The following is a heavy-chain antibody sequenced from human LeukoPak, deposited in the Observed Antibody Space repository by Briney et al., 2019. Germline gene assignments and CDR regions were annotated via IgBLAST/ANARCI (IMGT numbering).Heavy chain of an antibody. CDR1: GGSISSGSYY. CDR3: VRSDYGVNDY. Sequence: PSETLSLTCTVSGGSISSGSYYWSWIRQPPGKGLEWIGYIYYSGSTNYNPSLKSRVTISVDTSKNQFSLKLSSVTAADTAVYYCVRSDYGVNDYWGQGTLVTVSS. J-gene: IGHJ4*02. CDR2: IYYSGST. V-gene: IGHV4-61*01. D-gene: IGHD4-17*01.